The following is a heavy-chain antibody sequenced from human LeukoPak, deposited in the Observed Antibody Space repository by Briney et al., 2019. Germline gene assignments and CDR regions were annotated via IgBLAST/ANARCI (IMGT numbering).Heavy chain of an antibody. CDR2: IIPLLGIA. Sequence: ASVKVSCKASGGTFSSYAISWVRQAPGQGLEWMGGIIPLLGIANYAQKFQGRVTITADKSTSTAYMELSSLRSEDTAVYYCARGLGGATTFDYWGQGTLVTVSS. CDR3: ARGLGGATTFDY. V-gene: IGHV1-69*10. J-gene: IGHJ4*02. CDR1: GGTFSSYA. D-gene: IGHD1-26*01.